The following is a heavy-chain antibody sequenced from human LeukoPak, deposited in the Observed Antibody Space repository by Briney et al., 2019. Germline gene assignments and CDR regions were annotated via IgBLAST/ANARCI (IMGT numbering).Heavy chain of an antibody. CDR3: ARLPPYAFDI. Sequence: SETLSLTCTVSGGSISSGGFYWSWIRQHPGKGLEWIGYTYYSGSTYYNPSLKSRVSISVDTSKTQFSLKLSSVTAADTAVYYCARLPPYAFDIWGQGTMVTVSS. CDR1: GGSISSGGFY. J-gene: IGHJ3*02. CDR2: TYYSGST. V-gene: IGHV4-31*03.